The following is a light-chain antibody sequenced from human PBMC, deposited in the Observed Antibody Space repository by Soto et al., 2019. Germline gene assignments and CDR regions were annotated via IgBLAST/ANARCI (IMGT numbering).Light chain of an antibody. CDR3: SSYASSNAWV. CDR2: EIT. CDR1: SSDVGGYNY. Sequence: QSALTQPASVSGSPGQSITISCTGTSSDVGGYNYVSWYQQHPGKAPKLMIYEITHRPSGVSNRFSGSKSGNTASLTISGLHAEDEADYYCSSYASSNAWVFGGGTKLTVL. J-gene: IGLJ3*02. V-gene: IGLV2-14*03.